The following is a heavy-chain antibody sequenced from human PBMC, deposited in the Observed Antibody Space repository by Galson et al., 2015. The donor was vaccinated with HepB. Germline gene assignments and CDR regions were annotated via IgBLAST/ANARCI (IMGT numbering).Heavy chain of an antibody. CDR1: GYSFTSYW. D-gene: IGHD3-22*01. CDR2: IYPGDSDT. V-gene: IGHV5-51*01. Sequence: QSGAEVKKPGESLKISCKGSGYSFTSYWIGWVRQMPGKGLEWMGIIYPGDSDTRYSPSFQGQVTISADKSISTAYLQWSSLKASDTAMYYCARHQDLWSSVDAFDIWGQGTMVTVSS. J-gene: IGHJ3*02. CDR3: ARHQDLWSSVDAFDI.